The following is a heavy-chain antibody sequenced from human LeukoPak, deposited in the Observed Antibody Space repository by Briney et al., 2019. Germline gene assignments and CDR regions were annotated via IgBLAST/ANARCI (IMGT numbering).Heavy chain of an antibody. V-gene: IGHV4-61*02. CDR3: ARSVRGAMSGYYYYMDV. J-gene: IGHJ6*03. CDR1: GGSISSGSYY. D-gene: IGHD3-10*01. Sequence: PSETLSLTCTVSGGSISSGSYYWSWIRQPAGKGLEWIGRIYTSGSTNYNPSLRSRVTISVDTSKNQFSLKLSSVTAADTAVYYCARSVRGAMSGYYYYMDVWGKGTTVTISS. CDR2: IYTSGST.